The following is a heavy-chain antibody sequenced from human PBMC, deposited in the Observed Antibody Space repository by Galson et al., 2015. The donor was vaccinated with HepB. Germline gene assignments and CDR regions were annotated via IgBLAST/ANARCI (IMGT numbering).Heavy chain of an antibody. CDR2: INPSGGST. CDR1: GYTFTSYY. D-gene: IGHD4-11*01. CDR3: ARGSVTTGPYYYYGMDV. Sequence: SVKVSCKASGYTFTSYYMHWVRQAPGQGLEWMGIINPSGGSTSYAQKFQGRVTMTRDTSTSTVYMELSSLRSEDTAVYYCARGSVTTGPYYYYGMDVWGQGTTVTVSS. J-gene: IGHJ6*02. V-gene: IGHV1-46*01.